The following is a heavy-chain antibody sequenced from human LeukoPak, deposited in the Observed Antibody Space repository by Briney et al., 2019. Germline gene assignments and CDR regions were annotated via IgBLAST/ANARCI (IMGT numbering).Heavy chain of an antibody. CDR1: GFTFSNYW. J-gene: IGHJ4*02. CDR3: VRDGGVSGYDLLDY. V-gene: IGHV3-7*01. CDR2: INQDGSEE. D-gene: IGHD5-12*01. Sequence: GGSLRLSCAASGFTFSNYWMTWVRQAPGKGLEWVAHINQDGSEEHYMDSVKARFTISRDNAKNSLSLQMNSLRAEDTAVYYRVRDGGVSGYDLLDYWGQGTLVTVSS.